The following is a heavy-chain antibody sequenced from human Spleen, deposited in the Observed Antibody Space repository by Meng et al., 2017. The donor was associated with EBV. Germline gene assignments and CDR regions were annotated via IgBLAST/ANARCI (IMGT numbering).Heavy chain of an antibody. J-gene: IGHJ4*02. CDR1: GASVSGGTFH. D-gene: IGHD6-6*01. Sequence: QVPLQESGPGLVKPSETLFPPCTVSGASVSGGTFHWSWIRQPPGKELEWIGYIYDGGTTIYNPSLKSRVTIFLDTSRNQFSLGLRSVTTADTAVYYCAKSSSSTPGVVDSWGQVTLVTVSS. V-gene: IGHV4-61*01. CDR2: IYDGGTT. CDR3: AKSSSSTPGVVDS.